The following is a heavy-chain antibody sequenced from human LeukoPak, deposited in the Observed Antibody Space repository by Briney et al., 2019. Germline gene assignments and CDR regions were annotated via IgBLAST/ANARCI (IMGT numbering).Heavy chain of an antibody. Sequence: SETLSLTCTVSGGSISSSSDYWGWIRQPPGKGLEWIGSIYYSGSTYYNPSLKSRVTISVDTSKNQFSLKLSSVTAADTAVYYCARHGALEWLSPPDAFDIWGQGTMVTVSS. CDR1: GGSISSSSDY. V-gene: IGHV4-39*01. J-gene: IGHJ3*02. CDR3: ARHGALEWLSPPDAFDI. D-gene: IGHD3-3*01. CDR2: IYYSGST.